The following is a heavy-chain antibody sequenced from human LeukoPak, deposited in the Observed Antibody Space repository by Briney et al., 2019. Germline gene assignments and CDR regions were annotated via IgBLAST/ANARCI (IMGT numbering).Heavy chain of an antibody. CDR2: INPNSGGT. CDR3: ARANALYCSSTSCLFDY. Sequence: ASVKVSCKASGYTFTDYYIHCVRQAPGQGLEWMAWINPNSGGTYYAQNFHDRITLTRDTSISTAYMELGRLRSDDTAIYYCARANALYCSSTSCLFDYWGQGTLVTVSS. V-gene: IGHV1-2*02. D-gene: IGHD2-2*01. J-gene: IGHJ4*02. CDR1: GYTFTDYY.